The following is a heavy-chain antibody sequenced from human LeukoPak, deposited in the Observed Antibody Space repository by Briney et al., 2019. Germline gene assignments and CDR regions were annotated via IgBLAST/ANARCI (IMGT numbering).Heavy chain of an antibody. J-gene: IGHJ4*02. CDR3: ARTTLHYDYVWGSYRLGLVDY. Sequence: SGPTLVNPTQTLTLTCTSSGFSLSNSGMCVSWIRQPPGKALEWLARIDWDDDKYYSTSLKNRLTISKDTSKNQVVLTMTNMHPVDTATYYCARTTLHYDYVWGSYRLGLVDYWGQGTPVTVSS. CDR2: IDWDDDK. D-gene: IGHD3-16*02. CDR1: GFSLSNSGMC. V-gene: IGHV2-70*11.